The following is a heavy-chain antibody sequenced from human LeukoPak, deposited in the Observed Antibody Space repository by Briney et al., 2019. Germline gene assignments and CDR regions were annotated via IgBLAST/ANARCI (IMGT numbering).Heavy chain of an antibody. J-gene: IGHJ4*02. CDR3: AKGLGSVSRYYLDY. CDR2: ISGGGGGT. Sequence: GGSLRLSCAASGFTFNSYDMNWVRQAPGKGLEWVSTISGGGGGTYYADSVKGRFTISRDNSRDTLYLQMNSLRAEDTAVYYCAKGLGSVSRYYLDYWGQGTLVTVSS. V-gene: IGHV3-23*01. D-gene: IGHD3-10*01. CDR1: GFTFNSYD.